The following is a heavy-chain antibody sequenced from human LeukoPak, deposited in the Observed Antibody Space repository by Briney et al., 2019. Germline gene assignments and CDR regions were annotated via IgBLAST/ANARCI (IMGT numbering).Heavy chain of an antibody. D-gene: IGHD6-6*01. CDR2: FDPEDGET. J-gene: IGHJ6*03. CDR3: ATLEYSSSSLQPEYYYYYMDV. CDR1: GYTLTELS. Sequence: ASVKVSCKVSGYTLTELSMHWVRQAPGKGLEWMGGFDPEDGETIYAQKFQGRVTMTEDTSTDTAYMELSSLRSEDTAAYYCATLEYSSSSLQPEYYYYYMDVWGKGTTVTVSS. V-gene: IGHV1-24*01.